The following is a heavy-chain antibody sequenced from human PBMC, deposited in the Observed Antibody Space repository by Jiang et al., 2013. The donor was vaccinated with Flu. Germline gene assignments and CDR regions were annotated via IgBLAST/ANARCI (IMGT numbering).Heavy chain of an antibody. J-gene: IGHJ4*02. D-gene: IGHD1-20*01. Sequence: EVKKPGSSVKVSCKASGGTFSSYAITWVRQAPGQGLEWMGGIIPILNTANYAQKFQGRVTITADESTSTAYMELSSLRSEDTAVYYCARGLTGFLGNGRWGQGTLVTVSS. CDR2: IIPILNTA. CDR3: ARGLTGFLGNGR. CDR1: GGTFSSYA. V-gene: IGHV1-69*01.